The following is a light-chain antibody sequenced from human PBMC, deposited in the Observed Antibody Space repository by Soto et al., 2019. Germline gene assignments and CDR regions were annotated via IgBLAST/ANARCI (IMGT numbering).Light chain of an antibody. J-gene: IGKJ1*01. CDR1: QSISSW. Sequence: DIQMTQSPSTLSASVGDSVTITCRASQSISSWLAWYQQRPGKAPKVLIYDASSLQSGVPSRFSGSGSGTECTLTISSLQPDDFATYYCQQYNIYPWTFGQGTEVEIK. CDR2: DAS. V-gene: IGKV1-5*01. CDR3: QQYNIYPWT.